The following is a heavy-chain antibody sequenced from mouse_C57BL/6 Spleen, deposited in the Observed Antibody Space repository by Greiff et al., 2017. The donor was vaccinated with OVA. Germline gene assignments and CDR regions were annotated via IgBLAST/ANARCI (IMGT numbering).Heavy chain of an antibody. D-gene: IGHD2-12*01. J-gene: IGHJ1*03. CDR1: GFSLTSYG. V-gene: IGHV2-2*01. Sequence: QVQLQQSGPGLVQPSQSLSITCTVSGFSLTSYGVHWVRQSPGKGLEWLGVIWSGGSTDYNAAFISRLSIRKDNSESQVFCKMDSLQADNTAIYYCARKGYNFDGDWCFDVWGTGTTVTVSS. CDR3: ARKGYNFDGDWCFDV. CDR2: IWSGGST.